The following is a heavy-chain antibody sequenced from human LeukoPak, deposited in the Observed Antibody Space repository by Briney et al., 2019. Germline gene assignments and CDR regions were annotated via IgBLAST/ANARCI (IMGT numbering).Heavy chain of an antibody. D-gene: IGHD3-22*01. CDR1: GFTFSFYT. CDR3: ARDGTKGDSSGYYYSGFFQY. CDR2: STSDGYI. Sequence: GGSLRLSCAASGFTFSFYTMTWVRQAPGKGLEWVSSSTSDGYIYYADSVKGRLTISRDNAKNSLFLQMNSLRAEDTAVYYCARDGTKGDSSGYYYSGFFQYWGQGSLVTVSS. J-gene: IGHJ1*01. V-gene: IGHV3-69-1*01.